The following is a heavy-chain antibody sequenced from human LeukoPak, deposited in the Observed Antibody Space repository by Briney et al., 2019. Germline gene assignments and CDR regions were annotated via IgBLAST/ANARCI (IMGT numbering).Heavy chain of an antibody. CDR3: ATPDSSGRDY. Sequence: ASVKVSCKASGYTFTDYFVHWVRQAPGQGLEWMGWINPNGGGTNYAQKFQGRVIMTSDTSISTAYMELTRLRFDDTAVFYCATPDSSGRDYWGQGTLVTVSS. CDR1: GYTFTDYF. D-gene: IGHD6-19*01. CDR2: INPNGGGT. J-gene: IGHJ4*02. V-gene: IGHV1-2*02.